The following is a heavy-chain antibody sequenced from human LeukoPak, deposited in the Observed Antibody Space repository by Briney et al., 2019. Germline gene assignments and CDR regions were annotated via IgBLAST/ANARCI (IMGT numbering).Heavy chain of an antibody. CDR2: INHSGST. V-gene: IGHV4-34*01. J-gene: IGHJ3*01. CDR1: GGSFSGYY. D-gene: IGHD3-22*01. CDR3: ARLLDYDSSGDPDTFDV. Sequence: PSETLSLTCAVYGGSFSGYYWSWIRQPPGKGLEWIGEINHSGSTNYNPSLKSRVTISVDTSKNQFSLKLSSVTAADTAVYYCARLLDYDSSGDPDTFDVWGQGIMVTVSS.